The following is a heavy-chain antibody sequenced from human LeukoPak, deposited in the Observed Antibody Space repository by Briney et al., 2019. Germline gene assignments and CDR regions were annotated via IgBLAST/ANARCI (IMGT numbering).Heavy chain of an antibody. V-gene: IGHV4-34*01. CDR1: GGSFSGYY. J-gene: IGHJ4*02. Sequence: SETLSLTCAVYGGSFSGYYWSWIRQPPGKGLEWIGEINHSGSTNYNPSLKSRVTISVDTSKNQFSLKLSSVTAADTAVYYCARGSKDIVVVPAAIYRDYNYFDYWGQGTLVTVSS. D-gene: IGHD2-2*02. CDR2: INHSGST. CDR3: ARGSKDIVVVPAAIYRDYNYFDY.